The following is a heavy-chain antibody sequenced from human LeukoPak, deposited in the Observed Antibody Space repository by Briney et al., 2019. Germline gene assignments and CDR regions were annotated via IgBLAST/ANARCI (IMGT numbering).Heavy chain of an antibody. CDR3: ARHRTDYYYYGMDV. CDR2: IYYSGST. V-gene: IGHV4-39*01. Sequence: SETLSLTCTVSGGSISSSSYYWGWIRQPPGKGLEWIGSIYYSGSTYYNPSLKSRVTISVDTSKNQFSLKLSSVTAADTAVYYCARHRTDYYYYGMDVWGRGTSFTVCS. CDR1: GGSISSSSYY. J-gene: IGHJ6*02.